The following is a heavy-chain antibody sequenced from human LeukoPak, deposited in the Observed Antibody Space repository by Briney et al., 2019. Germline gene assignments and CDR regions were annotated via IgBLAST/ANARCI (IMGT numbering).Heavy chain of an antibody. D-gene: IGHD2-15*01. CDR1: GYTFTGYY. V-gene: IGHV1-2*06. Sequence: ASVKVSCKASGYTFTGYYMHWVRQAPGQGLEWMGRINPNSGGTNYAQKFQGRVTMTRDTSISTAYMELSRLRSDDTAVYYCARDMVAVPYYYYYIDVWGKGTTVTVSS. CDR3: ARDMVAVPYYYYYIDV. CDR2: INPNSGGT. J-gene: IGHJ6*03.